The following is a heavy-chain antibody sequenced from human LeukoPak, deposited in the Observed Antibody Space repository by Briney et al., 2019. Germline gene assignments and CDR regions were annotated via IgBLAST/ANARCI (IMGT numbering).Heavy chain of an antibody. Sequence: GRSLRLSCAASGFTFSSYGMHWVRQAPGKGLEWVAVISYDGSNKYYADSVKGRFTISRDNSKNTLYLQMNSLRAEDTAVYYCARDRFGYDSSGPLGYWGQGTLVTVSS. CDR2: ISYDGSNK. V-gene: IGHV3-30*03. D-gene: IGHD3-22*01. CDR1: GFTFSSYG. J-gene: IGHJ4*02. CDR3: ARDRFGYDSSGPLGY.